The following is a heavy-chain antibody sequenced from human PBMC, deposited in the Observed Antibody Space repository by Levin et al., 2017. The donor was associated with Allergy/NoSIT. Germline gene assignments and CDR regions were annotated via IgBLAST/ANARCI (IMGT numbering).Heavy chain of an antibody. CDR1: GFTFSSYG. J-gene: IGHJ3*02. V-gene: IGHV3-30*02. CDR3: AKSARDSSGWLDI. D-gene: IGHD6-19*01. Sequence: PGGSLRLSCAASGFTFSSYGMHWVRQAPGKGLEWVAVIWYDGSNQYYADSVKGRFTISRANSKNTLYLQMNSLRVEDTAVYYCAKSARDSSGWLDIWGHGTMVTVSS. CDR2: IWYDGSNQ.